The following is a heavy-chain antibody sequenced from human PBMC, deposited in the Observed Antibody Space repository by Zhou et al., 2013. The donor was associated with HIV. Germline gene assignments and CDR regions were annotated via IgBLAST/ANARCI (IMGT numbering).Heavy chain of an antibody. V-gene: IGHV1-8*03. CDR2: MNPNSGNT. D-gene: IGHD3-22*01. J-gene: IGHJ2*01. Sequence: QVQLVQSGAEVKKPGASVKVSCKASGYTFTSYDINWVRQATGQGLEWMGWMNPNSGNTGYAQKFQGRVTITRNTSISTAYMELSSLRSEDTAVYYCARGVKYYYDSTRYFDLWGRGTLVTVSS. CDR1: GYTFTSYD. CDR3: ARGVKYYYDSTRYFDL.